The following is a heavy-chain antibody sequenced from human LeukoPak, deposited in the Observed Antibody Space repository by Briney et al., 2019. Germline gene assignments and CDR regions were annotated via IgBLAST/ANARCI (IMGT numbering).Heavy chain of an antibody. J-gene: IGHJ4*02. CDR2: ISSTSSAT. CDR1: GFIFTSYS. CDR3: ARQGDLDY. D-gene: IGHD3-16*01. V-gene: IGHV3-48*02. Sequence: GGSLRLSCAASGFIFTSYSMNWVRQAPGKGLEFVSSISSTSSATYYADSVKGRSTISRDNAKNSMYLQMNSLRDEDTAVYYCARQGDLDYWGQGTLVTVCS.